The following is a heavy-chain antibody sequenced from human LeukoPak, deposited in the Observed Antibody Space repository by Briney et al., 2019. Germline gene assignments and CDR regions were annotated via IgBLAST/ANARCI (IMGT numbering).Heavy chain of an antibody. CDR1: GFTFSNYG. CDR2: ISYDGSDK. D-gene: IGHD6-19*01. CDR3: AKSKRGYSGGWYEYYFDY. Sequence: GRSLRLSCAASGFTFSNYGMHWVRQAPGKGLEWVAVISYDGSDKYYADPVKGRFTISRDNSKNTLYLQMNSLGAEDTAVYYCAKSKRGYSGGWYEYYFDYWGQGTLVTVSS. J-gene: IGHJ4*02. V-gene: IGHV3-30*18.